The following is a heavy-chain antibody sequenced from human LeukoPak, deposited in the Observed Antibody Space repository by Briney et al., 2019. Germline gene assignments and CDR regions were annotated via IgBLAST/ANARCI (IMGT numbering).Heavy chain of an antibody. V-gene: IGHV3-30-3*02. CDR3: ANGVAAGNYFDY. CDR1: GFTFSSCA. J-gene: IGHJ4*02. D-gene: IGHD6-13*01. Sequence: GGSLRLSCAASGFTFSSCAMHWVRQAPGKGLEWVAVISYDGSNKYYADSVKGRFTISRDNSKNTLYLQMNSLRAEDTAVYYCANGVAAGNYFDYWGQGTLVTVSS. CDR2: ISYDGSNK.